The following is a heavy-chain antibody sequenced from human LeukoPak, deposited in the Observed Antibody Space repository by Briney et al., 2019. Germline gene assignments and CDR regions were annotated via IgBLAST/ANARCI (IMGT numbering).Heavy chain of an antibody. V-gene: IGHV4-59*08. Sequence: SETLSLTCTVSGGSISSYYWSWIRQPPGKGLEWIGYIYYSGSTNYNPSLKSRVTISVDTSKNQFSLKLSSVTAADTAVYYCARHLYYYYGMDVWGQGTTVTVSS. CDR3: ARHLYYYYGMDV. J-gene: IGHJ6*02. CDR1: GGSISSYY. CDR2: IYYSGST.